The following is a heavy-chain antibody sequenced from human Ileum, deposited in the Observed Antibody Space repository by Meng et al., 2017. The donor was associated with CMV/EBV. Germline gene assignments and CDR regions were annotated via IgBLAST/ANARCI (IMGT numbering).Heavy chain of an antibody. CDR3: ARGIDTHNYYYYGMDV. CDR1: GYSFTSYG. Sequence: QVHLVQSGAEVXXXXXPXKVXRXASGYSFTSYGITWVRQAPGQGLEWMGWISGKNGDTNYAQKFQGRVTMTTDTSTGTAYMELRSLRSDDTAMYYCARGIDTHNYYYYGMDVWGQGTLVTVS. J-gene: IGHJ6*02. D-gene: IGHD5-18*01. CDR2: ISGKNGDT. V-gene: IGHV1-18*01.